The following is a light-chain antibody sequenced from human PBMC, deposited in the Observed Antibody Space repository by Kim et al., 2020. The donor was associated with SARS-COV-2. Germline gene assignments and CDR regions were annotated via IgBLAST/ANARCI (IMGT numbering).Light chain of an antibody. CDR3: QRYNSSPCT. CDR1: RSISSW. CDR2: DAS. Sequence: GLVRDGVPFTCRASRSISSWLALYQQKPGKAPPLLIYDASSVESGVPSTCSGGGSGTEFSLTLSGLQPADFAPCFCQRYNSSPCTFVQGTKVEIK. J-gene: IGKJ1*01. V-gene: IGKV1-5*01.